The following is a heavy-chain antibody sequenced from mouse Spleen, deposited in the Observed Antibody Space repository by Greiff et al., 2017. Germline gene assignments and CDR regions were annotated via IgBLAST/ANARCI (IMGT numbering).Heavy chain of an antibody. J-gene: IGHJ4*01. CDR3: AYYSSSYDVYYAMDY. CDR1: GYTFTSYW. V-gene: IGHV1-50*01. D-gene: IGHD1-1*01. Sequence: QVQLQQPGAELVKPGASVKLSCKASGYTFTSYWMQWVKQRPGQGLEWIGEIDPSDSYTNYNQKFKGKATLTVDTSSSTAYMQLSSLTSEDSAVYYCAYYSSSYDVYYAMDYWGQGTSVTVSS. CDR2: IDPSDSYT.